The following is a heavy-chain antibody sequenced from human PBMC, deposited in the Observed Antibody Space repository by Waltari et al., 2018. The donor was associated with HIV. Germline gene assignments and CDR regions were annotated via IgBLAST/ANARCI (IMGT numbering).Heavy chain of an antibody. CDR3: ARDMNYYGSGRGWFDP. V-gene: IGHV1-2*02. CDR2: INPKSGGT. Sequence: QVQLVQSGAEVKSLGASVTVSCQASGYSFRASYFTWVRQAPGQGLEWMGWINPKSGGTKYAEKFQGRVTMTRDTSITTVYMELNSLMSDDTAVYYCARDMNYYGSGRGWFDPWGQGTLVTVSS. J-gene: IGHJ5*02. D-gene: IGHD3-10*01. CDR1: GYSFRASY.